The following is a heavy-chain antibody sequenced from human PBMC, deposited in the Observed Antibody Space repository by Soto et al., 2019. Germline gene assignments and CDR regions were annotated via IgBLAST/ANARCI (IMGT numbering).Heavy chain of an antibody. V-gene: IGHV1-8*01. Sequence: QVQLVQSGAEVKTPGASVKVSCKASGYTFATYDINWVRQAPGQGLEWMGWMNPNSGNTGYAQKFQGRLTMTRDTALSVAHMELSSLRNEDTAVYYCVRSDGYNFNWLDSWGQGTLVTVSA. J-gene: IGHJ5*01. CDR3: VRSDGYNFNWLDS. CDR2: MNPNSGNT. D-gene: IGHD2-21*01. CDR1: GYTFATYD.